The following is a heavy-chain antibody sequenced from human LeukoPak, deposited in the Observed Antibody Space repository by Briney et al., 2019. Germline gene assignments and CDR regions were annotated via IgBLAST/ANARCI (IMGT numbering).Heavy chain of an antibody. D-gene: IGHD3-10*01. V-gene: IGHV4-4*07. Sequence: SETLSLTCTVSGGSISSYYWSWIRQPAGKGLEWIGRIYTSGSTNYNPSLKSRVTMSVDTSKNQFSLELSSVTAADTAVYYCAAFYGSGSYHSAFDYWGQGTLVTVSS. J-gene: IGHJ4*02. CDR2: IYTSGST. CDR1: GGSISSYY. CDR3: AAFYGSGSYHSAFDY.